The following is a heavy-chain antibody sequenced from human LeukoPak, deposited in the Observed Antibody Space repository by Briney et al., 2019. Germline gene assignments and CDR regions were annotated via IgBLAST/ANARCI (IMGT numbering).Heavy chain of an antibody. CDR1: GANFSSYA. Sequence: SVKVSCKASGANFSSYAISWVRQAPGQGLEWMGRIIPIFGTANYAQKFQGRVTITTDESTSTAYMELSSLRSEDTAVYYCARDASGRYFDWLSFYYFDYWGRGTLVTVSS. CDR2: IIPIFGTA. D-gene: IGHD3-9*01. V-gene: IGHV1-69*05. J-gene: IGHJ4*02. CDR3: ARDASGRYFDWLSFYYFDY.